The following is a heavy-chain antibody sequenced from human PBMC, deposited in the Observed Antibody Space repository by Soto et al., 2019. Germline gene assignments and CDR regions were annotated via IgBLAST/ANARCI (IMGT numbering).Heavy chain of an antibody. CDR2: ISAYNGNT. V-gene: IGHV1-18*01. Sequence: ASVKVSCKASGYTFTSYGISWVRQAPGQGLEWMGWISAYNGNTNYAQKLQGRVTMTTDTSTSTAYMELRSLRSDDTAVYYCARSTTVNYYYYGMDVWGQGTTVTVSS. CDR3: ARSTTVNYYYYGMDV. CDR1: GYTFTSYG. J-gene: IGHJ6*02. D-gene: IGHD4-17*01.